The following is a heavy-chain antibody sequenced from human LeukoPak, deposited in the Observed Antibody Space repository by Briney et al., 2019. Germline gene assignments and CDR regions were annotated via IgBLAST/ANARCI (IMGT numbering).Heavy chain of an antibody. J-gene: IGHJ3*02. CDR2: IYSGGST. CDR3: AIRSSGWPPGAFDI. CDR1: GFTFSGYS. V-gene: IGHV3-66*01. Sequence: PGGSLRLSCAASGFTFSGYSMSWVRQAPGKGLEWVSVIYSGGSTYYADSVKGRFTISRDNSKNTLYLQMNSLRAEDTAVYYCAIRSSGWPPGAFDIWGQGTMVTVSS. D-gene: IGHD6-19*01.